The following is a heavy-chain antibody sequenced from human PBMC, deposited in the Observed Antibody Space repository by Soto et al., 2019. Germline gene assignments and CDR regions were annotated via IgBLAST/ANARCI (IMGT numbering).Heavy chain of an antibody. Sequence: ASVKVSCKASGYTFTGYAMHWVRQAPGQRLEWMGRINAGNGNTKYSQKFQGRVTITRDTSASTAYMELSSLRSEDTAVYYCARHVNLPLGGTGFDSWGRGTLVTVSS. V-gene: IGHV1-3*01. CDR1: GYTFTGYA. CDR2: INAGNGNT. J-gene: IGHJ4*02. D-gene: IGHD6-19*01. CDR3: ARHVNLPLGGTGFDS.